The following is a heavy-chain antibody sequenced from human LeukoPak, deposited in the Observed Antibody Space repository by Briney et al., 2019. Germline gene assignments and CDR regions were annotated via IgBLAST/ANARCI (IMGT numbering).Heavy chain of an antibody. CDR3: ASNLGQWLFSD. D-gene: IGHD6-19*01. V-gene: IGHV4-34*01. CDR1: GGTFSGYY. J-gene: IGHJ4*02. CDR2: INHRGRT. Sequence: SETLSLTCAVSGGTFSGYYWTWIRQPPGEGLEWIGEINHRGRTNYNPSLKSRVTISVDTSRNQFSLRLSSVTAADTAVYYCASNLGQWLFSDWGQGTLVTVSP.